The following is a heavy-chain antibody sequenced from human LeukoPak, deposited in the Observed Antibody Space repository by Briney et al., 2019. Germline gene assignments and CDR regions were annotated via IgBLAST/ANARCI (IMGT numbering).Heavy chain of an antibody. J-gene: IGHJ3*02. CDR3: ARGGVPLSRAFDI. V-gene: IGHV4-39*01. D-gene: IGHD3-16*01. CDR1: GGSISSSSYY. CDR2: IYYSGST. Sequence: SETLSLTCTVSGGSISSSSYYWGWIRQPPGKGLEWIGSIYYSGSTYYNPSLKSRVTISVDTSKKQFSLKLSSVTAADTAVYYCARGGVPLSRAFDIWGQGTMVTVSS.